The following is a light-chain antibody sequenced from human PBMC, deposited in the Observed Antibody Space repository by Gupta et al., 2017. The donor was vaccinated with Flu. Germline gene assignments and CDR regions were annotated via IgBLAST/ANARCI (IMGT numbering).Light chain of an antibody. CDR3: QSYDSSLSGSVV. V-gene: IGLV1-40*01. CDR2: GDN. J-gene: IGLJ2*01. Sequence: QSVLTQPPSVSGAPGQRVSFSCSGCSSSIGAGYDVHWYQQFPGTAPRLLIYGDNNRSSGVPDRFSGSKSGSSASLAITGVQAEDEADYYCQSYDSSLSGSVVFGGGTRLSVL. CDR1: SSSIGAGYD.